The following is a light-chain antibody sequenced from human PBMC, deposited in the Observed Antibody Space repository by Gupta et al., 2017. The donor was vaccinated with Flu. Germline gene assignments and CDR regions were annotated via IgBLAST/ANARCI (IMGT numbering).Light chain of an antibody. Sequence: KLTCTLSSGHATYTIAWHQQLPGKGPRYLMTLDSDGSHSKGDGIPDRFSGSSSGAERYLTISSLRSEDEADYYCQTWGSGRHYVFGTRTRVTVL. J-gene: IGLJ1*01. CDR2: LDSDGSH. CDR1: SGHATYT. V-gene: IGLV4-69*01. CDR3: QTWGSGRHYV.